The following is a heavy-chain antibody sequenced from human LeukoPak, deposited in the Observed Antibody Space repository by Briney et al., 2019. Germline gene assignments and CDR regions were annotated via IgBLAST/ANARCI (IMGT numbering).Heavy chain of an antibody. CDR1: GASFSGYY. Sequence: SETLSLTCAVYGASFSGYYWTCIRQPPGKGLEWIGEINHSGSTNYNPSLKSRVTISVDTSTNHFSLKLSSVTAADTAVYYCARDGSRGGSDYWGQGTLVTVSS. D-gene: IGHD3-16*01. CDR3: ARDGSRGGSDY. V-gene: IGHV4-34*01. CDR2: INHSGST. J-gene: IGHJ4*02.